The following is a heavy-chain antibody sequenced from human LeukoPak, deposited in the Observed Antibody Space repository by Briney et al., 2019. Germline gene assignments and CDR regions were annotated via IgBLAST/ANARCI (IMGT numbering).Heavy chain of an antibody. J-gene: IGHJ3*02. CDR3: ARAYYYDSSGYYYAPDDAFDI. CDR2: IYHSGST. V-gene: IGHV4-4*02. Sequence: SETLSLTCAVSGGSISSSNWWSWVRQPPGKGLEWIGEIYHSGSTNYNPSLKSRVTISVDKSKNQCSLKLSSVTAADTAVYYCARAYYYDSSGYYYAPDDAFDIWGQGTMVTVSS. D-gene: IGHD3-22*01. CDR1: GGSISSSNW.